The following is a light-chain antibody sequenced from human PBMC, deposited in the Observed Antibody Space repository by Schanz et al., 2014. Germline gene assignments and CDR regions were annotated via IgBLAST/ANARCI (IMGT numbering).Light chain of an antibody. CDR1: QSVSSN. Sequence: EIVMTQSPATLSLSPGERATLSCRASQSVSSNLAWYQQKPGQAPRLLINGASTRATGIPARFSGGGSGTEFNLTISSLQSEDFAVYYCQHYNNWPPVWTFGQGTKVEIK. J-gene: IGKJ1*01. CDR3: QHYNNWPPVWT. CDR2: GAS. V-gene: IGKV3-15*01.